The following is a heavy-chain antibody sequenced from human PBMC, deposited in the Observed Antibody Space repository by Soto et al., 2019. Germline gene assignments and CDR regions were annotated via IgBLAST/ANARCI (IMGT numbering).Heavy chain of an antibody. J-gene: IGHJ4*02. CDR2: ISKEGNNK. D-gene: IGHD4-17*01. CDR1: GFTFSSYG. V-gene: IGHV3-30*18. Sequence: QVQLVGSGGGVVQPGRSLRLSCAASGFTFSSYGLHWVRQAPGKVLEWVAVISKEGNNKYYADSVKGRFTISRANFKNTLYLQMDSPRDENTTMYYFAKDHLVTTVTTPSYWGQGTLVTVSS. CDR3: AKDHLVTTVTTPSY.